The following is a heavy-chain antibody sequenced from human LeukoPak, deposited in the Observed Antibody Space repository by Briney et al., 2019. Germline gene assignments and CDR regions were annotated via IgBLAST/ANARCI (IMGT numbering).Heavy chain of an antibody. D-gene: IGHD5-12*01. Sequence: PGGSLRLSCAASGFTFSTYWMHWVRQAPGKGLVWVSRINGDESSTNYADFVKGRFTISRDNAKNSLYLQMNSLRAEDTAVYYCARGYSGYDYAFDYWGQGTLVTVSS. J-gene: IGHJ4*02. V-gene: IGHV3-74*01. CDR3: ARGYSGYDYAFDY. CDR1: GFTFSTYW. CDR2: INGDESST.